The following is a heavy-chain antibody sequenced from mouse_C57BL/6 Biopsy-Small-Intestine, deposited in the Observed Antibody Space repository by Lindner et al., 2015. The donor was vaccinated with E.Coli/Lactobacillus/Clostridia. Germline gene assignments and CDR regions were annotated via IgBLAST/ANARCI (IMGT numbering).Heavy chain of an antibody. J-gene: IGHJ4*01. V-gene: IGHV1-42*01. Sequence: VQLQESGPELVKPGASVKISCKASGYSFTGYYMNWVKQSPEKSLEWIGEINPSTGGTTYNQKFKGQGHIDCRQISSTAYMQLKSLTSEDSAVYYCAHGGAMDYWGQGTSVTVSS. CDR3: AHGGAMDY. CDR1: GYSFTGYY. CDR2: INPSTGGT.